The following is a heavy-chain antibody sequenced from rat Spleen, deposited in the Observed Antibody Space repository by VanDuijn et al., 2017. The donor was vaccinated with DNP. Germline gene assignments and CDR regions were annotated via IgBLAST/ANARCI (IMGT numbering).Heavy chain of an antibody. V-gene: IGHV2-16*01. D-gene: IGHD1-2*01. Sequence: QVQLKESGPGLVQPSQTLSLTCTVSGFSLTNYGVSWVRQPPGKGLAWIGAIWSGGSTDYNSALKSRLTISRDTSKIQVLLKMNSLQTADTAMYSCARFPPGYSSYRDWYLDFWGPGTMVTVSS. CDR3: ARFPPGYSSYRDWYLDF. CDR1: GFSLTNYG. J-gene: IGHJ1*01. CDR2: IWSGGST.